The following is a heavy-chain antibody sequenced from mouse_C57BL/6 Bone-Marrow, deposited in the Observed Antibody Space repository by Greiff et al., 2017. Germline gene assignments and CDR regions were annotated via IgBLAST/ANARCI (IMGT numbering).Heavy chain of an antibody. Sequence: VQLQQSGPELVKPGASVKISCKASGYTFTDYYMNWVKQSHGKSLEWIGDINPNNGGTSYNQKFKGKATLTVDKSSSTAYMELRSLTSEDSAVXDCAEGGQLRLRFAYWGQGTLVTVSA. D-gene: IGHD3-2*02. CDR2: INPNNGGT. CDR1: GYTFTDYY. V-gene: IGHV1-26*01. CDR3: AEGGQLRLRFAY. J-gene: IGHJ3*01.